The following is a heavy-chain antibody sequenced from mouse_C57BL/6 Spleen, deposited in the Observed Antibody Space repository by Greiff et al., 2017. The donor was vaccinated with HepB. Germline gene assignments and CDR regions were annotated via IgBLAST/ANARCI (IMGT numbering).Heavy chain of an antibody. V-gene: IGHV1-15*01. J-gene: IGHJ3*01. D-gene: IGHD2-4*01. CDR2: IDPETGGT. CDR1: GYTFTDYE. CDR3: TRGGIYYDYPWFAY. Sequence: QVQLKESGAELVRPGASVTLSCKASGYTFTDYEMHWVKQTPVHGLEWIGAIDPETGGTAYNQKFKGKAILTADKSSSTAYMELRSLTSEDSAVYYCTRGGIYYDYPWFAYWGQGTLVTVSA.